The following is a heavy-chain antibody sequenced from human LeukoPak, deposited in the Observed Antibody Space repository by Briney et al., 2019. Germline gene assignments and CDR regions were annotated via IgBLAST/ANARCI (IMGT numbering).Heavy chain of an antibody. CDR3: ARGVYEEDVNY. CDR1: GFTFSSSA. V-gene: IGHV3-23*01. J-gene: IGHJ4*02. Sequence: GGSLRLSCAASGFTFSSSAMSWVRQAPGKGLEWVSAINDRGSSAYYADSVKGRFTISRDNAKNTLYMQMNSLRAEDTAVYYCARGVYEEDVNYWGQGTLVTVSS. CDR2: INDRGSSA. D-gene: IGHD6-13*01.